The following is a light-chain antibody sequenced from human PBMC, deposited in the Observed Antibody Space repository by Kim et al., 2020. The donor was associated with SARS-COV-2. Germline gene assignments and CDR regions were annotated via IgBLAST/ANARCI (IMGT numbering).Light chain of an antibody. CDR2: NNN. CDR1: SSNIGSNN. Sequence: ELTQPPSASGTPGQRVTISCSGSSSNIGSNNLVWYQQLPGAAPNLLIYNNNQRPSGIPDRFSGSRSGTSASLAISGLQSGDEADYYCAVWDDSLKQGVFGGGTQLTVL. V-gene: IGLV1-44*01. CDR3: AVWDDSLKQGV. J-gene: IGLJ3*02.